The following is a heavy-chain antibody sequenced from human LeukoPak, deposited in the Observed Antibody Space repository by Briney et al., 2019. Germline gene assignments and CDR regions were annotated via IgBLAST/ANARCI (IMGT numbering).Heavy chain of an antibody. Sequence: GGSLRLSCAASGFTFSSYAMHWVRQAPGQGLEWVALIRYDGGKEYYADSVKGRFTISGDNSKNMLYLQMNSLRADDTAIYYCAPSEEKQQLDPWGQGTLVTVSS. D-gene: IGHD6-13*01. CDR3: APSEEKQQLDP. J-gene: IGHJ5*02. CDR2: IRYDGGKE. CDR1: GFTFSSYA. V-gene: IGHV3-30*02.